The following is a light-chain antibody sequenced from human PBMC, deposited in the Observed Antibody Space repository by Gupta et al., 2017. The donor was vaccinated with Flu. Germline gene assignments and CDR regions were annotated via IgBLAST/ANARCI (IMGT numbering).Light chain of an antibody. J-gene: IGLJ3*02. CDR2: RNN. CDR1: ASNIGSNF. Sequence: QSVLTQPPSASGTPGQRVTISCSGSASNIGSNFVFWYQQLPGTAPKLLISRNNQRPSGVPDRFSGSKSSTSASPAISGLRPEDEADYYCTAWDDSLSGGVFGGGTKLTVL. V-gene: IGLV1-47*01. CDR3: TAWDDSLSGGV.